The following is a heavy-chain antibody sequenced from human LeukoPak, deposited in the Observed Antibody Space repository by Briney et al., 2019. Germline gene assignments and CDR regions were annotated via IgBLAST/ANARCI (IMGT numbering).Heavy chain of an antibody. Sequence: GGSLRLSCAASGFTVSSNYMSWVRQAPGKGLEWVSVIYSGGSTYYADSVKGRFTISRDNSKNTLYLQMNSLRAEDTAVYYCARDVDTAMVEYAFDIWGQGTMVTVSS. D-gene: IGHD5-18*01. V-gene: IGHV3-66*01. J-gene: IGHJ3*02. CDR3: ARDVDTAMVEYAFDI. CDR1: GFTVSSNY. CDR2: IYSGGST.